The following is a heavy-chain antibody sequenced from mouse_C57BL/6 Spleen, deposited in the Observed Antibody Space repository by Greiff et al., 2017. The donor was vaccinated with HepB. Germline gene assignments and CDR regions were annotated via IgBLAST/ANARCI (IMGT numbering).Heavy chain of an antibody. CDR2: ISYDGSN. J-gene: IGHJ4*01. CDR1: GYSITSGYY. V-gene: IGHV3-6*01. Sequence: VQLQQSGPGLVKPSQSLSLTCSVTGYSITSGYYWNWIRQFPGNKLEWMCYISYDGSNNYNPSLKNPISITRDTSKNQFFLKLNSVTTEDTATYYCARRGYFPYAMDYWGQGTSVTVSS. CDR3: ARRGYFPYAMDY. D-gene: IGHD2-3*01.